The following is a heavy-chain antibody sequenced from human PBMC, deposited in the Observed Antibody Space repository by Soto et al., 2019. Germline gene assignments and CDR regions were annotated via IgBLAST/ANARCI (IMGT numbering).Heavy chain of an antibody. Sequence: GGSLRLSCAASGFTFTSYGMHWVRQAPGKGLEWVAVISYAGSNKYYADSVKGRFTISRDNSKNTLYLQMNSLRTEDTAIYYCAKANGDYSGSQSIDCRGQGTLVTVS. CDR3: AKANGDYSGSQSIDC. J-gene: IGHJ4*02. D-gene: IGHD1-26*01. V-gene: IGHV3-30*18. CDR1: GFTFTSYG. CDR2: ISYAGSNK.